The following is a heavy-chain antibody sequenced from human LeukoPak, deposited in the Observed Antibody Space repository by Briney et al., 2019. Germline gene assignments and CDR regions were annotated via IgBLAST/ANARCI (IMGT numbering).Heavy chain of an antibody. V-gene: IGHV4-30-2*01. CDR2: IYHTGST. CDR3: AKVRGAGVFDI. CDR1: SRSMSSGGYS. D-gene: IGHD3-10*01. Sequence: PSHTLSLTCGVSSRSMSSGGYSWPWIRQPPGKGLERIGYIYHTGSTYYNPSLQSRVTISVDRSKNQFSLKLSSVTAADTAVYYCAKVRGAGVFDIWGQGTMVTVSS. J-gene: IGHJ3*02.